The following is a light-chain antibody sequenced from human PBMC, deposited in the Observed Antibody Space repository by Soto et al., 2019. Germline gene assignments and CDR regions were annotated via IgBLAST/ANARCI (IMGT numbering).Light chain of an antibody. CDR2: DAS. CDR3: QQYGTSPRK. Sequence: EIVLTQSPATLSLSPGERVTLSCRASQDIRSHLAWYQQKPGQAPRLLIFDASSRATGIPDRFSGSGSGTDFTLSISRLEPEEFAVYYCQQYGTSPRKFGQGTKGDI. V-gene: IGKV3-20*01. J-gene: IGKJ1*01. CDR1: QDIRSH.